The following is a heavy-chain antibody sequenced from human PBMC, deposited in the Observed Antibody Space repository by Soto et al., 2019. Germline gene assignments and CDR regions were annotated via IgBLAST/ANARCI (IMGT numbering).Heavy chain of an antibody. D-gene: IGHD3-22*01. CDR1: GFTFSGSA. CDR2: IRSKTNNYAT. V-gene: IGHV3-73*01. CDR3: TRDPRNYYDTIGSANWFDP. J-gene: IGHJ5*02. Sequence: GGSLRLSWAASGFTFSGSAMHWVRQASGKGLEWVGRIRSKTNNYATAYAASVKGRFTISRDDSKDTAYLLMNSLKTEDTAVYYCTRDPRNYYDTIGSANWFDPWGQGTLVTVSS.